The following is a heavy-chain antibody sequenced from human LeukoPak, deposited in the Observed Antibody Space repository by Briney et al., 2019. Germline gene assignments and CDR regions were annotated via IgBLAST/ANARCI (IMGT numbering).Heavy chain of an antibody. CDR3: ASGQGGNTPN. V-gene: IGHV1-2*02. CDR2: SNPNSGGT. D-gene: IGHD4-23*01. Sequence: ASVKVSCKVSGYTFTAYYVQWVRQAPGQGLEWMGWSNPNSGGTSYPRKFQGRVTMTTDTSINTAYLELSSLGSDDTAVYYCASGQGGNTPNWGQGTLVTVSS. J-gene: IGHJ4*02. CDR1: GYTFTAYY.